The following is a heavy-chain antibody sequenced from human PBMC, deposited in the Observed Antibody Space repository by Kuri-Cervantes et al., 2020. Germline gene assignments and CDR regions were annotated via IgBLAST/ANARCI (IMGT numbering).Heavy chain of an antibody. CDR1: GGSISSYY. V-gene: IGHV4-59*01. D-gene: IGHD6-13*01. J-gene: IGHJ6*02. CDR3: ARVQQPVPPGYYGMDV. CDR2: MSDSGST. Sequence: AETLSLTCTVSGGSISSYYWSWIRQPPGKGLEWLGYMSDSGSTNYNPSLKSRVTISVDTSKNQFSLKLISVTAADTAVNYWARVQQPVPPGYYGMDVWGQGTTVTVSS.